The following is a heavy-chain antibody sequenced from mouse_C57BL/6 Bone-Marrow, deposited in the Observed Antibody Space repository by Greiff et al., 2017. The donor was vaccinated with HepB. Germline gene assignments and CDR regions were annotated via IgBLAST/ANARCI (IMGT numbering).Heavy chain of an antibody. CDR3: ARSDSSGIYFDY. V-gene: IGHV1-64*01. CDR2: IHPNSGST. Sequence: VQLQQPGAELVKPGASVKLSCKASGYTFTSYWMHWVKQRPGQGLEWIGMIHPNSGSTNYNEKFKSKATLTVDKSSSTAYMQLSSLTSEDSAVYYCARSDSSGIYFDYWGQGTTVTVSS. D-gene: IGHD3-2*02. J-gene: IGHJ2*01. CDR1: GYTFTSYW.